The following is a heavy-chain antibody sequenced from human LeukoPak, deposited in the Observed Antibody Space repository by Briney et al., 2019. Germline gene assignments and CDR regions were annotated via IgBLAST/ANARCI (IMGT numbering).Heavy chain of an antibody. V-gene: IGHV4-39*02. CDR1: GASIYTSSSY. CDR2: VYYTGST. D-gene: IGHD2-15*01. Sequence: SETLSLTCTVSGASIYTSSSYWGWIRQPPGKGLEWIASVYYTGSTYYSPSLKSRATISVDTSKNQFSLELNSVTAADTAVYYCARDYCSGGSCYSGSDWFDPWGQGTLVTVSS. J-gene: IGHJ5*02. CDR3: ARDYCSGGSCYSGSDWFDP.